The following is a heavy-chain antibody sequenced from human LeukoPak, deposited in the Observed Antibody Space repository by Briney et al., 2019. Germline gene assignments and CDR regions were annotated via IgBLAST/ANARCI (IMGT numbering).Heavy chain of an antibody. D-gene: IGHD3-9*01. CDR2: ISGSGGST. J-gene: IGHJ4*02. Sequence: PGGSLRLSCAASGFTFSSYAMSWVRQAPGKGLEWISAISGSGGSTYYADSVKGRFTISRDNSKNTLSLQMNSLRAEDTAVYYCAKATHSSYRRIIYDISLAAYFDYWGQGTLVTVSS. CDR1: GFTFSSYA. V-gene: IGHV3-23*01. CDR3: AKATHSSYRRIIYDISLAAYFDY.